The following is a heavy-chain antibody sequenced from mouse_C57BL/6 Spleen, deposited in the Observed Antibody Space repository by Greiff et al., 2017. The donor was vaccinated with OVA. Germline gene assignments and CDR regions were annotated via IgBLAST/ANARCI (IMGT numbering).Heavy chain of an antibody. CDR3: ARKSSGYGY. D-gene: IGHD3-1*01. J-gene: IGHJ2*01. CDR2: IDPGNGNT. V-gene: IGHV14-3*01. Sequence: EVQLQQSVAELVRPGASVKLSCTASGFTIKNTYMHWVKQRPEQGLEWIGRIDPGNGNTKYAPKFKGKATITADTSSNTAYLQLSSLTSEDTAIYYCARKSSGYGYWGQGTTLTFSS. CDR1: GFTIKNTY.